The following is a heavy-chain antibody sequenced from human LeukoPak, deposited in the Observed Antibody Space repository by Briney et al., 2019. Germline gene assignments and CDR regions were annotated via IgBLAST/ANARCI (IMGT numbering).Heavy chain of an antibody. CDR2: FDPEDGET. Sequence: ASVKVSCKVSGYTLTELSMHWVRQAPGKGLEWMGGFDPEDGETIYAQKFQGRVTMTEDTSTDTAYMELSSLRSEDTAVYYCATDTRPAWLRSYYYYYMDVWGKGTTVTVSS. J-gene: IGHJ6*03. D-gene: IGHD5-12*01. CDR3: ATDTRPAWLRSYYYYYMDV. CDR1: GYTLTELS. V-gene: IGHV1-24*01.